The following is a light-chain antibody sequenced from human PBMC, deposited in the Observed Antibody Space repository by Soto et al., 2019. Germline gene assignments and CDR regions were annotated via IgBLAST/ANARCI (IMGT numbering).Light chain of an antibody. V-gene: IGLV1-44*01. CDR1: SSNIGSNN. J-gene: IGLJ3*02. CDR2: SNN. Sequence: QSVLTQPPSASATPGQRVTISCSGSSSNIGSNNVEWYQHLPGTAPKLLIYSNNQGPSGVPDRFSGSKSGTSASLAISGLQSEDEADYYCASWDDSLNGLVIGGGTKVPS. CDR3: ASWDDSLNGLV.